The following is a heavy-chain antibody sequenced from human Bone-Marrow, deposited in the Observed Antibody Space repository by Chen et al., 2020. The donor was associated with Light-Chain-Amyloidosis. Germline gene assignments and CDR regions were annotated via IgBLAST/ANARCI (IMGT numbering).Heavy chain of an antibody. CDR1: GFPFSSYA. J-gene: IGHJ3*02. CDR2: ISGIGGGT. Sequence: EVQLVESGGGLVQPGGSLRLSCAASGFPFSSYAMSWVRRAPGRGLGWVPAISGIGGGTYYEDSVKGRFTISRDNPRNTLYLQMNSLRAEDTAVYYCAKWGPYYYDSSGYYDTDAFDIWGQGTMVTVSS. D-gene: IGHD3-22*01. V-gene: IGHV3-23*04. CDR3: AKWGPYYYDSSGYYDTDAFDI.